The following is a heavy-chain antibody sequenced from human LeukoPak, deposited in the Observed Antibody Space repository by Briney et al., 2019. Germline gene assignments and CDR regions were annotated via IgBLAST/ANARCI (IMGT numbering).Heavy chain of an antibody. D-gene: IGHD2-2*01. Sequence: GASVKVSCKASGYTFTGYYMHWVRQAPGQGLEWMGWINPNSGGTNYAQKFQGRVTMTRDTSISTAYMELSRLRSDDTAVYYCAREMGYCSSTSCLRDNWFDPWGQGTLVTVSS. CDR3: AREMGYCSSTSCLRDNWFDP. J-gene: IGHJ5*02. V-gene: IGHV1-2*02. CDR2: INPNSGGT. CDR1: GYTFTGYY.